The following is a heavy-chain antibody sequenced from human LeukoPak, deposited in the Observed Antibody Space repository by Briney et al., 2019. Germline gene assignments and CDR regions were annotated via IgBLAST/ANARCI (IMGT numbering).Heavy chain of an antibody. D-gene: IGHD1-26*01. J-gene: IGHJ4*02. CDR2: ISYDGSNK. V-gene: IGHV3-30-3*01. Sequence: GGSLRLSCAASGFTFSSYAMHWVRQAPGKGLEWVAVISYDGSNKYYADSVKGRFTISRDNSKNTLYLQMNSLRAEDTAVYYCAKDLEPQLVGAADYWGQGTLVTVSS. CDR1: GFTFSSYA. CDR3: AKDLEPQLVGAADY.